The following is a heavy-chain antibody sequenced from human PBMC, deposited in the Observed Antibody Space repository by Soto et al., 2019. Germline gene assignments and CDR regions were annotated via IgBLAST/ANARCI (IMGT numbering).Heavy chain of an antibody. D-gene: IGHD2-2*01. CDR2: FDPEDGET. CDR3: ARFNRVVPAALHPSYYYYYYGMDV. J-gene: IGHJ6*02. Sequence: ASVKVSCKVSGYTLTELSTHWVRQAPGKGLEWMGGFDPEDGETIYAQKFQGRVTMTEDTSTDTAYMELSSLRSEDTAVYYCARFNRVVPAALHPSYYYYYYGMDVWGQGTTVTVSS. V-gene: IGHV1-24*01. CDR1: GYTLTELS.